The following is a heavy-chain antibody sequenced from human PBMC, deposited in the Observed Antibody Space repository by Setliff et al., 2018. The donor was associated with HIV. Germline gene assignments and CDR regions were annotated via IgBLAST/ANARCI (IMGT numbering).Heavy chain of an antibody. D-gene: IGHD3-22*01. CDR3: ARHGVDDTSANYFRFGVHDH. J-gene: IGHJ4*02. V-gene: IGHV4-39*01. CDR1: GGSVSSSSSY. CDR2: VCYSRSS. Sequence: SLTCTVSGGSVSSSSSYWGWIRQPPGKGLEWIGNVCYSRSSYYNPSLKSRVTISVDTSKNQFSLKLSSVTAADTAVYYCARHGVDDTSANYFRFGVHDHWGQGTLVTVSS.